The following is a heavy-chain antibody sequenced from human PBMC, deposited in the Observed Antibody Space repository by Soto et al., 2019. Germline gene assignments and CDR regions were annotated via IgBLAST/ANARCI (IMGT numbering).Heavy chain of an antibody. CDR3: AADYGSGSYYTNFDY. D-gene: IGHD3-10*01. V-gene: IGHV1-3*01. CDR1: GYTFTSYA. Sequence: ASVKVSCKASGYTFTSYAMHWVRQAPGQRLEWMGWINAGNGNTKYSQKFQGRVTITRDMSTSTAYMELSSLRSEDTAVYYCAADYGSGSYYTNFDYWGQGTLVTVSS. J-gene: IGHJ4*02. CDR2: INAGNGNT.